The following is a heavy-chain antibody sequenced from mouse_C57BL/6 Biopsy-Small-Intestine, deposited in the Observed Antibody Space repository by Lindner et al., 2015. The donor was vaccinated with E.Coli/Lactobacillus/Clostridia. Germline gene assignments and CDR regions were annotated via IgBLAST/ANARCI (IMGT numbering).Heavy chain of an antibody. Sequence: VQLQESGAEVVEPGASVKISCKASGYAFSNYWMHWVKQRPGQGLEWIGYINPSSGYTKYNQKCKDKATLTEDKSSSTAYMQLSSLTYEDSAVYYCASITTVGAMDYWGQGTSVTVSS. D-gene: IGHD1-1*01. CDR3: ASITTVGAMDY. CDR1: GYAFSNYW. CDR2: INPSSGYT. V-gene: IGHV1-7*01. J-gene: IGHJ4*01.